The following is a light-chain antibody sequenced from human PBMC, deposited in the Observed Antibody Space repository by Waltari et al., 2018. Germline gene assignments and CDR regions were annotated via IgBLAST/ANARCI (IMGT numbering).Light chain of an antibody. Sequence: DIQLTQSPSSVSASVGDRVTSTCRASQGISRWLGWYQQKPGNAPKLLIYGTSKLQSGDPSRFSGSGSGTHFTLTVSSLQPEDFAIYYCQQANSFPLTFGQGTRLEIK. CDR1: QGISRW. V-gene: IGKV1-12*01. CDR3: QQANSFPLT. J-gene: IGKJ5*01. CDR2: GTS.